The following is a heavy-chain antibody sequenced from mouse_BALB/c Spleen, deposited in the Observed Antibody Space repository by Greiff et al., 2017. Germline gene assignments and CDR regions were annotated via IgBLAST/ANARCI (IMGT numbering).Heavy chain of an antibody. CDR3: ARDGNGAMDY. D-gene: IGHD2-1*01. J-gene: IGHJ4*01. CDR1: GYTFTSYW. CDR2: INPSTGYT. Sequence: QVQLQQSGAELAKPGASVKMSCKASGYTFTSYWMHWVKQRPGQGLEWIGYINPSTGYTEYNQKFKDKATLTADKSSSTAYMQLSSLTSEDSAVYYCARDGNGAMDYWGQGTSVTVSS. V-gene: IGHV1-7*01.